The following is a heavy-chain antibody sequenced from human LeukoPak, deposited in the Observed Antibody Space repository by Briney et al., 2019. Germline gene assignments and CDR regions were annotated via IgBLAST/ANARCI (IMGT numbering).Heavy chain of an antibody. CDR1: GFTFSSYA. CDR3: ARRGYYYGSGSYWGGPFDY. Sequence: GGSLRLSCAASGFTFSSYAMHWVHQAPGKGLEWVAVISYDGSNKYYADSVKGRFTISRDNSKNTLYLQMNSLRAEDTAVYYCARRGYYYGSGSYWGGPFDYWGQGTLVTVSS. V-gene: IGHV3-30-3*01. D-gene: IGHD3-10*01. J-gene: IGHJ4*02. CDR2: ISYDGSNK.